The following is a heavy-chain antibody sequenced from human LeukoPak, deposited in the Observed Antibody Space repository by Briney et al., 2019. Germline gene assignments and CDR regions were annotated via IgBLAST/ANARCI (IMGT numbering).Heavy chain of an antibody. J-gene: IGHJ6*03. Sequence: GGSLRLSCAASGFTFSSYEMNWVRQAPGKGLEWVSYISSSGSTIYYADSVKGRFTISRDNAKNSLYLQMNSLRAEDTAVYYCARASSSWVHYYYYMDVWGKGTTVTVSS. CDR3: ARASSSWVHYYYYMDV. V-gene: IGHV3-48*03. CDR1: GFTFSSYE. CDR2: ISSSGSTI. D-gene: IGHD6-13*01.